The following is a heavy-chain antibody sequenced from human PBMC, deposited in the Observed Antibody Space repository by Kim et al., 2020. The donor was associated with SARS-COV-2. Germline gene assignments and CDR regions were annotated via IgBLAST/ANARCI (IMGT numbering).Heavy chain of an antibody. V-gene: IGHV3-20*03. D-gene: IGHD3-10*01. CDR2: GEIT. CDR3: ARGVVDI. J-gene: IGHJ3*02. Sequence: GEITCYADSVRGRFTISRDNAKSSLYLQMNSLRVEDTAVYYCARGVVDIWGQGTMVTVSS.